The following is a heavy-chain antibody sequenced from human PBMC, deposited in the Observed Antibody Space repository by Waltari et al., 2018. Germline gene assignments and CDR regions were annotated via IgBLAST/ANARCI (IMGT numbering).Heavy chain of an antibody. CDR2: ISSSISYI. CDR3: ASRLGYSSGWYNDAFDI. V-gene: IGHV3-21*01. Sequence: EVQLVESGGGLVKPGGSLRLSCAASGFTFSSYSMNWVRQAPGKGLEWVSSISSSISYIYYADSVKGRFIISRDNAKNSLYLQMNSLRVEDTAVYYCASRLGYSSGWYNDAFDIWGQGTMVTVSS. D-gene: IGHD6-19*01. J-gene: IGHJ3*02. CDR1: GFTFSSYS.